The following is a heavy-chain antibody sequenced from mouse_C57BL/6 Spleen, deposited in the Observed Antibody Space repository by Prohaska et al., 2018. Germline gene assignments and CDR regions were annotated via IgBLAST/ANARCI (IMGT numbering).Heavy chain of an antibody. J-gene: IGHJ4*01. CDR3: ARVSNYAMDY. CDR2: IYPNNGGN. V-gene: IGHV1-34*01. D-gene: IGHD1-1*01. Sequence: HVKSLEWIGYIYPNNGGNGYNQKFKGKATLTVDKSSSTAYMELRSLTSEDSAVYYCARVSNYAMDYWGQGTSVTVSS.